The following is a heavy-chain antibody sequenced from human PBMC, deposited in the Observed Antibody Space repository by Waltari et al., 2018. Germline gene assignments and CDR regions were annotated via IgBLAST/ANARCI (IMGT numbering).Heavy chain of an antibody. CDR2: IHPADPET. V-gene: IGHV5-51*01. Sequence: EVQLVQSGAEVKKPGESLRISCKGSGYSFTSYWIGWVRQMPGKGLEWMGIIHPADPETRFSPSSQGQGTISADKSIITAYLQWSSLKASDTAMYYCARLGTYCSSTSCLPHFDYWGQGTLVTVSS. CDR3: ARLGTYCSSTSCLPHFDY. D-gene: IGHD2-2*01. CDR1: GYSFTSYW. J-gene: IGHJ4*02.